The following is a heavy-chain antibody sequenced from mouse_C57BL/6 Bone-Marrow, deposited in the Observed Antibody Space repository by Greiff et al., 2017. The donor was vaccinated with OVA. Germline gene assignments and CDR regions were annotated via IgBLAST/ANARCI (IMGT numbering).Heavy chain of an antibody. CDR1: GFNINDDY. D-gene: IGHD1-1*01. CDR3: TTGGRSDYFDY. V-gene: IGHV14-4*01. Sequence: EVQLQQSGAELVRPGASVKLSCTASGFNINDDYMHWVKQRPEQGLEWIGWIDPENGDTEYASNFQGKATITADTSSNTAYLQLSSLTSEDTAVYYCTTGGRSDYFDYWGQGTTLTVSS. CDR2: IDPENGDT. J-gene: IGHJ2*01.